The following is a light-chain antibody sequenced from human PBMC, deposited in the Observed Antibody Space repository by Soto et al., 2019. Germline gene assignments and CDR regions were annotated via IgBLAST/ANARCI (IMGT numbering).Light chain of an antibody. J-gene: IGLJ1*01. CDR2: EVN. Sequence: QSVLTQPHSESGSPGQSVTISCTGTSSDISDNKYVSWFQQHPGKAPKVLIYEVNKRPSGVPNRFSGSKSGNTASLTVSGLQADDEAYYYCNSYVRTNNYVFGTGIKVAVL. V-gene: IGLV2-8*01. CDR3: NSYVRTNNYV. CDR1: SSDISDNKY.